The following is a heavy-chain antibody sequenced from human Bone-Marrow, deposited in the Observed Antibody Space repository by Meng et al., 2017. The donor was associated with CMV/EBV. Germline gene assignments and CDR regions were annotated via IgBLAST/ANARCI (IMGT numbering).Heavy chain of an antibody. Sequence: FTFSSYGMHWVRQAPGKGLEWVAFIRYDGSNKYYADSVKGRFTISRDNSKNTLYLQMNSLRAEDTAVYYCAKDYHPSRQQLVHIIDYWGQGTLVTVSS. J-gene: IGHJ4*02. CDR1: FTFSSYG. CDR2: IRYDGSNK. V-gene: IGHV3-30*02. D-gene: IGHD6-13*01. CDR3: AKDYHPSRQQLVHIIDY.